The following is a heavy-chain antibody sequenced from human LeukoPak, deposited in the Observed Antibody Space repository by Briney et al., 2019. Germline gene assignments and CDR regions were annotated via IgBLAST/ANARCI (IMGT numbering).Heavy chain of an antibody. CDR3: ARLPIVVVVAATQGDAFDI. V-gene: IGHV4-59*12. CDR2: IYYSGST. Sequence: SETLSLTCTVSGGSISSYYWSWIRQPPGKGLEWIGYIYYSGSTNYNPSLKSRVTISVDTSKNQFSLKLSSVTAADTAVYYCARLPIVVVVAATQGDAFDIWGQGTMVTVSS. CDR1: GGSISSYY. D-gene: IGHD2-15*01. J-gene: IGHJ3*02.